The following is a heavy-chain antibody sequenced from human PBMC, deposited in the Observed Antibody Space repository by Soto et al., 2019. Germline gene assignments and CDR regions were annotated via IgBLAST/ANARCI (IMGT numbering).Heavy chain of an antibody. D-gene: IGHD2-2*01. CDR2: IGTAGDT. Sequence: GGSLRLSCAASGFTFSSYDMHWVRQATGKGLEWVSAIGTAGDTYYPGSVKGRFTISRENAKNSLYLQMNSLRAGDTAVYYCARVTVYCISTSCSYYFAYWGQGTLVTVSS. CDR1: GFTFSSYD. J-gene: IGHJ4*02. V-gene: IGHV3-13*01. CDR3: ARVTVYCISTSCSYYFAY.